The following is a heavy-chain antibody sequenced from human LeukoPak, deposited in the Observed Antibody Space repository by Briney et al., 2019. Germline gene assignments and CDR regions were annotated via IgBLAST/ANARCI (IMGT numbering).Heavy chain of an antibody. V-gene: IGHV3-23*01. J-gene: IGHJ4*02. D-gene: IGHD3-10*01. Sequence: PGGSLRLSCAASAFTFNGYAMSWVRQAPGKGLEWVSGISGSGGGTYYADSVKGRFTISRDTSKNTLYLQMNSLRAEDTAAYYCAKLQRGSMVRGATFDYWGQGTLVTVSS. CDR2: ISGSGGGT. CDR1: AFTFNGYA. CDR3: AKLQRGSMVRGATFDY.